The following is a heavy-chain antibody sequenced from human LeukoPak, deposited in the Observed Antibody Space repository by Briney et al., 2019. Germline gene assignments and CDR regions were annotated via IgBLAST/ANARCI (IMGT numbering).Heavy chain of an antibody. CDR1: GFTFSSYA. J-gene: IGHJ3*02. CDR3: ARTYDFGRGPPGDAFDN. D-gene: IGHD3-3*01. CDR2: IKQDGSEK. V-gene: IGHV3-7*01. Sequence: GGSLRLSCAASGFTFSSYAMSWVRQAPGKGLEWVAIIKQDGSEKYYVDSVKGRFTISRDNAKNSLYLQMNSLRAEDTAVYYCARTYDFGRGPPGDAFDNWGQGTPVIVSS.